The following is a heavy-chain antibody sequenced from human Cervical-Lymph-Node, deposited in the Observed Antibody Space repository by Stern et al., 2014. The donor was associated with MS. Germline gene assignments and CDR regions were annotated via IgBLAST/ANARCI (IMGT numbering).Heavy chain of an antibody. CDR2: IHPIFGTA. D-gene: IGHD1-26*01. CDR1: GGTFSRYA. V-gene: IGHV1-69*01. CDR3: ERGELKEGLVRGMDV. J-gene: IGHJ6*02. Sequence: VQLVESGAEVKKPGSSVKISCKASGGTFSRYALSWVRQAPGQWLEWMGGIHPIFGTANYAQKFQGRVTITADESTSTAYMELSSLRSEDTAVYYCERGELKEGLVRGMDVWGQGTTVTVSS.